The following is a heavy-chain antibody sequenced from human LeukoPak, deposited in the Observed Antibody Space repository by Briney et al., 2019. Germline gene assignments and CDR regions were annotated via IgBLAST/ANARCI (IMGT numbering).Heavy chain of an antibody. J-gene: IGHJ4*02. V-gene: IGHV3-7*01. Sequence: GGSLRLSCAASGFTFSSYWMSWVRQAPGKGLEWVANIKQDGSEKYYVDSVKGRFTISRDNARNSLYLQMNSLRAENTAVYYCARDYRGYRAPYYFDYWGQGTLVTVSS. D-gene: IGHD2-15*01. CDR1: GFTFSSYW. CDR3: ARDYRGYRAPYYFDY. CDR2: IKQDGSEK.